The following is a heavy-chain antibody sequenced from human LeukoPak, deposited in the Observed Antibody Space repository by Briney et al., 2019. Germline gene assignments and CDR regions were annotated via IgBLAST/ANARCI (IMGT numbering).Heavy chain of an antibody. CDR1: GGSISSSSYY. V-gene: IGHV4-39*01. Sequence: PSETLPLTCTVSGGSISSSSYYWGWIRQPPGKGLEWIGSIYYSGSTYYNPSLKSRVTISVDTSKNQFSLKLSSVTAADTAVYYCARHVMGIAARVDYWGQGTLVTVSS. CDR3: ARHVMGIAARVDY. J-gene: IGHJ4*01. CDR2: IYYSGST. D-gene: IGHD6-6*01.